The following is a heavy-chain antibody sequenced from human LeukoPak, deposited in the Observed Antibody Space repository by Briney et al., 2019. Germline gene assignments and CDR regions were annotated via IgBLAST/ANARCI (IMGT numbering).Heavy chain of an antibody. CDR3: ARDQVVRGAPYYYYGMDV. V-gene: IGHV3-30*04. D-gene: IGHD3-10*01. CDR2: ISYDGSNK. CDR1: GFTFSSYA. J-gene: IGHJ6*04. Sequence: GGSLRLSCAASGFTFSSYAMHWVHQAPGKGLEWVAVISYDGSNKYYADSVKGRFTISRDNSKNTLYLQMNSLRAEDTAVYYCARDQVVRGAPYYYYGMDVWGKGTTVTVSS.